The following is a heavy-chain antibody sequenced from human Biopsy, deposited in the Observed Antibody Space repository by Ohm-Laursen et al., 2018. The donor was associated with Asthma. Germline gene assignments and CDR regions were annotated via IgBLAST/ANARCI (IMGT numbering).Heavy chain of an antibody. J-gene: IGHJ4*02. CDR1: GYSLTDLP. CDR2: HDHEEGGT. CDR3: ASDFPKDYVRYNFQF. V-gene: IGHV1-24*01. Sequence: ASVTVSCKFSGYSLTDLPMHWVRQAPGQGLEWMGGHDHEEGGTVNARRFQGRVTMTEDTSTDTAYMELSSLSSDDTAVYYCASDFPKDYVRYNFQFWGQGTLVTVSS. D-gene: IGHD4-17*01.